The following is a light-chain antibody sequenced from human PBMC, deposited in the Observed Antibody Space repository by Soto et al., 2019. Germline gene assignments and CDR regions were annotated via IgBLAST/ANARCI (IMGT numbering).Light chain of an antibody. Sequence: QSVLTQPRSVSGSPGQSVTISCTGTSSDVGAYNFVSWYQQHPGKAPELMISDVSRRPSGVPDRFSATKSGNTASLTISGLQAEDEADYYCCSYAGRYSYVFGSGTKVTVL. CDR2: DVS. CDR1: SSDVGAYNF. J-gene: IGLJ1*01. CDR3: CSYAGRYSYV. V-gene: IGLV2-11*01.